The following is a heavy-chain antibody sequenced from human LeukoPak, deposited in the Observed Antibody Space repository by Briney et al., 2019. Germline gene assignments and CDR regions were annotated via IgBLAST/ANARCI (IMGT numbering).Heavy chain of an antibody. J-gene: IGHJ4*02. V-gene: IGHV3-30*02. CDR3: AKELLRFLEWFDY. Sequence: PGGSLRLSCAASGFTFSSYGMHWVRQAPGKGLEWVAFIRYGGSNKYYADSVKGRFTISRDNSKNTLYLQMNSLRAEDTAVYYCAKELLRFLEWFDYWGQGTLVTVSS. CDR1: GFTFSSYG. D-gene: IGHD3-3*01. CDR2: IRYGGSNK.